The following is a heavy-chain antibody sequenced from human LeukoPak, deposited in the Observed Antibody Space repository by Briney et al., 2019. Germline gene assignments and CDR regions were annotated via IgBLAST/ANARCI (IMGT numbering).Heavy chain of an antibody. Sequence: GGSLRLSCAASGFTFSSYSMNWVRQAPGKGLEWVASIKQDGSGKYYVDSVKGRFTISRDNAKNSLYLQMNSLRAEDTAVYYCARGHSSSPNWFDPWGQGTLVTVSS. CDR2: IKQDGSGK. CDR1: GFTFSSYS. CDR3: ARGHSSSPNWFDP. V-gene: IGHV3-7*04. D-gene: IGHD6-13*01. J-gene: IGHJ5*02.